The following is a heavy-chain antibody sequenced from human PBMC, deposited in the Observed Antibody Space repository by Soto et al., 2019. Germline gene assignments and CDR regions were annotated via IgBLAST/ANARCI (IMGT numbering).Heavy chain of an antibody. Sequence: ASVKVSCKASGYTFTSYYMHWVRQAPGQGLEWMGIINPSGGSTSYAQKFQGRVTMTRDTSTSTVYMELSSLRSEDTAVYYCARESTTVTTLSPGADYWGQGTLVTVSS. V-gene: IGHV1-46*01. CDR2: INPSGGST. J-gene: IGHJ4*02. CDR1: GYTFTSYY. CDR3: ARESTTVTTLSPGADY. D-gene: IGHD4-17*01.